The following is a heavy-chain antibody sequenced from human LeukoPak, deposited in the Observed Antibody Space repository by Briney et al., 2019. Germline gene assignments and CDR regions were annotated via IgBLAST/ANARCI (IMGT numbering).Heavy chain of an antibody. CDR2: ISSSGTTI. D-gene: IGHD6-19*01. J-gene: IGHJ4*02. V-gene: IGHV3-48*04. Sequence: TGGSLRLSCAASGFTFSSYSMNWVRQAPGKGLEWVSYISSSGTTIYYADSVKGRFTISRDNAKNSLYLQMNSLRAEDTAVYYCVRDLSGWYDYWGQGTLVTVSS. CDR1: GFTFSSYS. CDR3: VRDLSGWYDY.